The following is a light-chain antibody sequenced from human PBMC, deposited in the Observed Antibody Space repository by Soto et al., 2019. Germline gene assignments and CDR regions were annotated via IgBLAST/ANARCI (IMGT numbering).Light chain of an antibody. CDR2: GAS. CDR3: QQYGTSPRT. J-gene: IGKJ5*01. V-gene: IGKV3-20*01. CDR1: QSVRSTH. Sequence: VVMPQSPTTLSLAPGERAALYCRASQSVRSTHLAWYQLKPGQAPRLFIYGASSRATGIPDRFSGSGSGTDFTLTISRLEPEDFAVYICQQYGTSPRTFGQGTRLEIK.